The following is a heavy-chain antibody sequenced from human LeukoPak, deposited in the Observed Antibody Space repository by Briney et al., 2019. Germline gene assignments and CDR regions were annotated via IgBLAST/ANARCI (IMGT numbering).Heavy chain of an antibody. D-gene: IGHD3-10*01. Sequence: SEALSLTCRVSGGSISSYHWSWIRQPAGKGLEWIGRIYSSGAIAYNPPLPCRVARSVDTSKNEFSLKMSSVTAADTAVYYCTRDSGTTGEVKFDPWGQGTLVAVSS. V-gene: IGHV4-4*07. CDR2: IYSSGAI. CDR3: TRDSGTTGEVKFDP. CDR1: GGSISSYH. J-gene: IGHJ5*02.